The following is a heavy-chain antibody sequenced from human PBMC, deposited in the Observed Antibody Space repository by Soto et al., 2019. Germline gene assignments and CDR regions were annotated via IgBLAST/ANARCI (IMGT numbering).Heavy chain of an antibody. V-gene: IGHV3-30*03. CDR3: ARGYYGSGSYYAWIDP. CDR1: GFTFSSYG. D-gene: IGHD3-10*01. Sequence: PGGSLRLSCAASGFTFSSYGMHWVRQAPGKGLEWVAVISYDGSNKYYADSVKGRFTISRDNSKNTLNLQMNSLRAADTAVYYCARGYYGSGSYYAWIDPWGQGTLVTVSS. CDR2: ISYDGSNK. J-gene: IGHJ5*02.